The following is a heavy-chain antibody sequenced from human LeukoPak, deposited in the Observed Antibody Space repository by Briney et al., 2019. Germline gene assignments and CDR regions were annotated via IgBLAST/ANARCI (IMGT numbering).Heavy chain of an antibody. J-gene: IGHJ4*02. CDR2: INWNSGTI. CDR1: GFTFDDNA. Sequence: PGGSLRLSCAASGFTFDDNAMHCVRQAPGKGLEWVSGINWNSGTITYADSSNGRFTISRDNAKNALYLQKNSLRAEDTALYYCARGAPPYSAFWSGYCTYWGQGALVTVSS. D-gene: IGHD3-3*01. CDR3: ARGAPPYSAFWSGYCTY. V-gene: IGHV3-9*01.